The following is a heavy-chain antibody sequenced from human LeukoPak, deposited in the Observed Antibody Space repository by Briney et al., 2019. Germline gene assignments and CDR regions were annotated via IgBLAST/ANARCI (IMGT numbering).Heavy chain of an antibody. J-gene: IGHJ3*02. Sequence: PGGSLRLSCAASGFTFSSYEMNWVRQAPGKGLEWVSYISSSGSTIYYADSVKGRFTISRDNAKNSLYLQMNSLRAEDTAVYYCAREELWFGELSEAAFDIWGQGTMVTVSS. CDR2: ISSSGSTI. CDR3: AREELWFGELSEAAFDI. D-gene: IGHD3-10*01. CDR1: GFTFSSYE. V-gene: IGHV3-48*03.